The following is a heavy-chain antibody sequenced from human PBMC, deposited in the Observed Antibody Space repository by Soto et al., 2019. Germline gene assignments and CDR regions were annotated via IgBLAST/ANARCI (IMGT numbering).Heavy chain of an antibody. Sequence: QVQLQQSGAGLLKPSETLSLTCAVYGESFSGYIWTWIRQTPGKGLQWIGQINHSGSASYNPSLNSRVTRSVHTSNSQFSLELSSVTAADTAVYYCARGLITASHYSGGWYYFDSWGQGTQVTVSS. CDR2: INHSGSA. J-gene: IGHJ4*02. CDR1: GESFSGYI. D-gene: IGHD6-19*01. CDR3: ARGLITASHYSGGWYYFDS. V-gene: IGHV4-34*01.